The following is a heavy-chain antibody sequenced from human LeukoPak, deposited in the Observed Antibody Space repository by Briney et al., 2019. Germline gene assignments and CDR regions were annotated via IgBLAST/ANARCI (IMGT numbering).Heavy chain of an antibody. D-gene: IGHD2-2*01. Sequence: GGSLRLSCAASGFTFSSYSMNWVRQAPGKGLEWVSYISSSSSTIYYADSVKGRFTISRDNAKNSLYLQMNSLRAEDTAVYYCAGEAGYCSSTSCPQDALDIWGQGTMVTVSS. J-gene: IGHJ3*02. V-gene: IGHV3-48*04. CDR2: ISSSSSTI. CDR1: GFTFSSYS. CDR3: AGEAGYCSSTSCPQDALDI.